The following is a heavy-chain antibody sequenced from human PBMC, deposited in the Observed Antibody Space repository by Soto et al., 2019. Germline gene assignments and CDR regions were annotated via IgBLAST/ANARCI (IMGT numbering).Heavy chain of an antibody. J-gene: IGHJ4*02. Sequence: SETLSLTCIVSGGSISSYYWSWIRQPPGKGLEWIGYIYYSGSTNYNPSLKSRVTISVDTSKNQFSLKLSSVTAADTAVYYCARDNISGGNSGLFDYWGQGTLVTVSS. D-gene: IGHD2-21*02. V-gene: IGHV4-59*01. CDR3: ARDNISGGNSGLFDY. CDR1: GGSISSYY. CDR2: IYYSGST.